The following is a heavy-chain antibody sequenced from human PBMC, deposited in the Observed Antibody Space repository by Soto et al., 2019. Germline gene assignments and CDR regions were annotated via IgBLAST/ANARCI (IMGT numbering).Heavy chain of an antibody. J-gene: IGHJ4*02. CDR2: IYYSGST. CDR3: ARWDIVATITFDY. D-gene: IGHD5-12*01. V-gene: IGHV4-39*01. Sequence: SETLSLTCTVSGGSISSSSYYWGWIRQPPGKGLEWIGSIYYSGSTYYNPSLKSRVTISVDTSKNHFSRNLCSVTAADTAVYYCARWDIVATITFDYWGQGTLVTVSS. CDR1: GGSISSSSYY.